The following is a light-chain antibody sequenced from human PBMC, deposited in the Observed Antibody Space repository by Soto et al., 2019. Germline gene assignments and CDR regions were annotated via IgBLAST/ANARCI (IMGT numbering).Light chain of an antibody. Sequence: DIQMTQSPSSLSASVGDRVTITCQAIQDISNYLNWYQQKPGKAPKLLIYDASNLETGVPSRFSGSGSGTDFTFTISSLQPEDIATYYCQQYDNLPLTFCGGTKVEIK. CDR1: QDISNY. CDR3: QQYDNLPLT. J-gene: IGKJ4*01. CDR2: DAS. V-gene: IGKV1-33*01.